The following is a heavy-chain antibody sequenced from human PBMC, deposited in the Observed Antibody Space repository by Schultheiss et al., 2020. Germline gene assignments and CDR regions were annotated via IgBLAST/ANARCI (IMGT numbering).Heavy chain of an antibody. CDR1: GFTFSSYA. J-gene: IGHJ1*01. CDR2: IWYDGSNK. D-gene: IGHD3-22*01. Sequence: GGSLRLSCAASGFTFSSYAMHWVRQAPGKGLEWVAVIWYDGSNKYYADSVKGRFTISRDNSKNTLYLQMNSLRAEDTAVYYCARVHRAVQHYYDSSGYFQHWGQGTLVTVSS. CDR3: ARVHRAVQHYYDSSGYFQH. V-gene: IGHV3-30*04.